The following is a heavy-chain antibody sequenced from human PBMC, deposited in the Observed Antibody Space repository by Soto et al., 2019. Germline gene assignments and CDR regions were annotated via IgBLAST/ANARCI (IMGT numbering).Heavy chain of an antibody. CDR3: AREDSIIIPAVSDF. V-gene: IGHV3-21*01. CDR2: ISKSDYT. D-gene: IGHD2-2*01. CDR1: GFAFNNYG. Sequence: PGGSLRLSCTVSGFAFNNYGINWVRQAPGQGLEWVSSISKSDYTYYSDSVKGRFTISRDNAKNSVSLQMNTLRVEDTAVYYCAREDSIIIPAVSDFWGQGTLVTSPQ. J-gene: IGHJ4*02.